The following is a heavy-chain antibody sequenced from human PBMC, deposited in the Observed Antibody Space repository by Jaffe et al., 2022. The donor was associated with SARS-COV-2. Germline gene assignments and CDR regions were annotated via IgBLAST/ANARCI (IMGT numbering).Heavy chain of an antibody. CDR3: ARWDGGYDSSGYSGGFDY. Sequence: QLQLQESGSGLVKPSQTLSLTCAVSGGSISSGGYSWSWIRQPPGKGLEWIGYIYHSGSTYYNPSLKSRVTISVDRSKNQFSLKLSSVTAADTAVYYCARWDGGYDSSGYSGGFDYWGQGTLVTVSS. V-gene: IGHV4-30-2*01. CDR1: GGSISSGGYS. D-gene: IGHD3-22*01. J-gene: IGHJ4*02. CDR2: IYHSGST.